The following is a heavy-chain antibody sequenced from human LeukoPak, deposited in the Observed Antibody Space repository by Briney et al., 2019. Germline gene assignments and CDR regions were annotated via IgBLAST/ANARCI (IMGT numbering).Heavy chain of an antibody. CDR2: INTSGGST. J-gene: IGHJ4*02. CDR3: ARSEWEPLYFDY. CDR1: GYTFTSYY. Sequence: ASVKVSCKASGYTFTSYYMHWVRQAPGQGLEWMGIINTSGGSTSYAQKFQGRVTMTRDMSTSTVYMELSSLRSEDTAVYYCARSEWEPLYFDYWGQGALVTVSS. D-gene: IGHD1-26*01. V-gene: IGHV1-46*01.